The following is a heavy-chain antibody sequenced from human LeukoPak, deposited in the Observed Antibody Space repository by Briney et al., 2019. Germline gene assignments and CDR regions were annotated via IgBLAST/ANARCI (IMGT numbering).Heavy chain of an antibody. V-gene: IGHV1-18*01. J-gene: IGHJ3*02. CDR3: ARSRGNYYDSSGYSLGAFDI. CDR2: ISAYNGNT. CDR1: GYTFTSYG. Sequence: GASVKVSCKASGYTFTSYGISWVRQAPGQGLEWMGWISAYNGNTNYAQKLQGRVTMTTDTSTRTAYMELRSLRSDDTAVYYCARSRGNYYDSSGYSLGAFDIWGQGTMVTVSP. D-gene: IGHD3-22*01.